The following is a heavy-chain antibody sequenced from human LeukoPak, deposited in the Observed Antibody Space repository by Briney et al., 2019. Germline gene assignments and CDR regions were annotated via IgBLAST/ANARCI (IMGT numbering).Heavy chain of an antibody. CDR1: GYSISSGYY. V-gene: IGHV4-38-2*02. Sequence: PSETLSLTCIVSGYSISSGYYWGWIRQPPGKGLEWIGTIYRSGSTYSNPSLRGRVTISVDTSKNQFSLKLSSVTAADTAVYYCARTGAVYYYYYMDVWGKGTTVTVSS. J-gene: IGHJ6*03. CDR3: ARTGAVYYYYYMDV. D-gene: IGHD1-26*01. CDR2: IYRSGST.